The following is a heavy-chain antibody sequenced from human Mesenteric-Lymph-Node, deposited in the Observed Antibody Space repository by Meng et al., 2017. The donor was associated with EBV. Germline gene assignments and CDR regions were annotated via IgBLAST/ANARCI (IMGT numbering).Heavy chain of an antibody. Sequence: VHTQAWGEGLLKPSGTLSRPCAVYGGSFSGYYWSWIRQPPGKGLEWVGEINYFGSTNYNPSLESRVTISVDTSKNQFSLKLSSVTAADTAVYYCARGGYYYDSSGQLDYWGQGTLVTVSS. CDR2: INYFGST. J-gene: IGHJ4*02. CDR3: ARGGYYYDSSGQLDY. CDR1: GGSFSGYY. V-gene: IGHV4-34*01. D-gene: IGHD3-22*01.